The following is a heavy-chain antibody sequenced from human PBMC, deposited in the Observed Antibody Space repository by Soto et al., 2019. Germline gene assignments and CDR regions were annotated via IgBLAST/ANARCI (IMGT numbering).Heavy chain of an antibody. J-gene: IGHJ3*02. Sequence: QVQLQESGPGLVKPSQTLSLTCTVSGGSISSGGYYWSWIRQHPGKGLEWIGYIYYSGSTYYNPSLKSRVTVSVDTSKNQFSLKLSSVTAAATAVYYCARRPTWIQGAFDIWGQGTMVTVSS. CDR3: ARRPTWIQGAFDI. CDR2: IYYSGST. D-gene: IGHD5-18*01. CDR1: GGSISSGGYY. V-gene: IGHV4-31*03.